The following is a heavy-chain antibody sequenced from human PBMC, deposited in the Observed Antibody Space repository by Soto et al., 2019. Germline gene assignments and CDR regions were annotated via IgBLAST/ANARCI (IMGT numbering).Heavy chain of an antibody. D-gene: IGHD2-21*01. J-gene: IGHJ3*02. CDR1: VDTFSTYS. V-gene: IGHV1-69*02. CDR3: TIGSWSGEVFDI. Sequence: QVQLVQSGAEVKKPGSSVKVSCKDSVDTFSTYSMFWVRQAPGQGLEWMGRIIPMLGVRNYAQRFQDRVTITAEKATATVHMELSCLRSEDTALYYCTIGSWSGEVFDIWGQGTMVTVSS. CDR2: IIPMLGVR.